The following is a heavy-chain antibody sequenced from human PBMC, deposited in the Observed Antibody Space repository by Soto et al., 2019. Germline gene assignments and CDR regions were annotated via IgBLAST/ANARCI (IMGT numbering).Heavy chain of an antibody. CDR1: GGSISSYY. Sequence: QVQLQESGPGLVKPSETLSLTCTVSGGSISSYYWSWIRQPPGKGLEWIGYIYHSGNTNYNPSLKSRVTISVDTSKNQFSLKLSSVTAADTAVYYCARRYGYSFDYWGQGTLVTVSS. J-gene: IGHJ4*02. V-gene: IGHV4-59*08. CDR2: IYHSGNT. D-gene: IGHD1-1*01. CDR3: ARRYGYSFDY.